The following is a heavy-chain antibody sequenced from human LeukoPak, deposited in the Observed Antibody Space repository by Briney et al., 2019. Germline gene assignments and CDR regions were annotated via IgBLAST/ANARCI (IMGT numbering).Heavy chain of an antibody. Sequence: GGSLTLSCAGSGFTFSDFTINWVRQAPGKGLEWVGGIGGSSVTYVYYADSVRGRFTISRCNAKPSVYLQMDSLRAEHTALYYCARAVPGFDSWGQGTLVTVSS. CDR3: ARAVPGFDS. J-gene: IGHJ4*02. CDR2: IGGSSVTYV. CDR1: GFTFSDFT. V-gene: IGHV3-21*05.